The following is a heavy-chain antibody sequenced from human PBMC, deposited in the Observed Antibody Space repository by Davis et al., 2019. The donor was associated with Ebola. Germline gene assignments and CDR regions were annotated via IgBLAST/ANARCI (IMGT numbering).Heavy chain of an antibody. D-gene: IGHD2-2*01. J-gene: IGHJ1*01. V-gene: IGHV3-30*03. CDR1: GFTFSSYG. Sequence: GESLKISCTASGFTFSSYGMHWVRQAPGKGLEWVAVISYDGSNKYYADSVKGRFTISRDNSKNTLYLQMNSLRAEDTAVYYCAREPAPGSRAEHFLHWGQGTLVTISS. CDR2: ISYDGSNK. CDR3: AREPAPGSRAEHFLH.